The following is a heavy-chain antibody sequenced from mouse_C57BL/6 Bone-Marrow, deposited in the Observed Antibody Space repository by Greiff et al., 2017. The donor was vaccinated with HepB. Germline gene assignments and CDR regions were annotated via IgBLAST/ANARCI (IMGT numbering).Heavy chain of an antibody. V-gene: IGHV1-81*01. J-gene: IGHJ4*01. D-gene: IGHD2-3*01. Sequence: VHLVESGAELARPGASVKLSCKASGYTFTSYGISWVKQRTGQGLEWIGEIYPRSGNTYYNEKFKGKATLTADKSSSTAYMELRSLTSEDSAVYFCASGRWLLRAMDYWGQGTSVTVSS. CDR3: ASGRWLLRAMDY. CDR1: GYTFTSYG. CDR2: IYPRSGNT.